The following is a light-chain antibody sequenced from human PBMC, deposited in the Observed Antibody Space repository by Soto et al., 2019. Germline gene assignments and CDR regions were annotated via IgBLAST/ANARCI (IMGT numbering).Light chain of an antibody. CDR3: QQYGNSLLIN. J-gene: IGKJ5*01. Sequence: EIVLTQSPGTLSLSPGERATLSCRASQSVSSSYLAWYQQKPGQAPRLLIYGASSRATSIPDRFSGSGSGTDFTLTISRLEPDDFAVYYCQQYGNSLLINFGQGTRLEIK. CDR2: GAS. CDR1: QSVSSSY. V-gene: IGKV3-20*01.